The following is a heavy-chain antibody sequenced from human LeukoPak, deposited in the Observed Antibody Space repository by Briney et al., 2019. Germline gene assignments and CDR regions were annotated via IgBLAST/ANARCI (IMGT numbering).Heavy chain of an antibody. CDR2: IYYSGST. D-gene: IGHD2-15*01. V-gene: IGHV4-59*01. J-gene: IGHJ4*02. CDR3: ARVKSVAATLGPFDY. Sequence: SVTLSLTCTVSGGSISSYYWTWIRQPPGKGLEWIGYIYYSGSTNYNPSLKSRVTISIDTSKNQFSLKLSSVTAADTAVYYCARVKSVAATLGPFDYWGQGTLVTVSS. CDR1: GGSISSYY.